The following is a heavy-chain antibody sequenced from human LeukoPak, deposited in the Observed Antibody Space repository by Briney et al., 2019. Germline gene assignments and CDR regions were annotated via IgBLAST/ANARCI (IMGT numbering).Heavy chain of an antibody. J-gene: IGHJ4*02. Sequence: GGSLRLSCAASGFKFSDYSMNWVRQAPGKGLEWISYIGISSGNTNYADSVKGRFTISGDKAKNSLYLQMNSLRVEDTAVYYCARDYKYAFDNWGQGTLVTVSS. CDR2: IGISSGNT. CDR1: GFKFSDYS. D-gene: IGHD5-24*01. CDR3: ARDYKYAFDN. V-gene: IGHV3-48*01.